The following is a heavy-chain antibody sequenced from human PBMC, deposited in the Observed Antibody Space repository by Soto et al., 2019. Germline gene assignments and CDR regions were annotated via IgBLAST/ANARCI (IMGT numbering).Heavy chain of an antibody. V-gene: IGHV3-23*01. D-gene: IGHD3-3*01. CDR1: GFTFSSYA. CDR2: ISGSGGST. CDR3: AKDGGGLRFSDV. Sequence: GGSLRLSGAASGFTFSSYAMSWVRQAPGKGLEWVSAISGSGGSTYYAGSVKGRLTISRDNSKNTLYLQMNSLRAEDTAVYYCAKDGGGLRFSDVWGQGTTVTVSS. J-gene: IGHJ6*02.